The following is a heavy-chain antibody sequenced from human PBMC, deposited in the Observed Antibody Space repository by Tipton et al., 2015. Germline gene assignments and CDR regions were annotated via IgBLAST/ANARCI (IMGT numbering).Heavy chain of an antibody. CDR1: GGSITNYY. V-gene: IGHV4-59*01. CDR3: ARGPPWVAGYFDY. CDR2: IYYSGGA. Sequence: TLSLTCTVSGGSITNYYWSWIRQPPGKGLEWIGYIYYSGGANYNRSLKSRVTISVDTSKNQFSLKMSSVAAADTAVYYCARGPPWVAGYFDYWGQGTLVTVSS. J-gene: IGHJ4*02. D-gene: IGHD6-19*01.